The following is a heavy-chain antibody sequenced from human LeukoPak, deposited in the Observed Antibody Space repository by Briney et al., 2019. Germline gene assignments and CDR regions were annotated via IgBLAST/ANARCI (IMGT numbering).Heavy chain of an antibody. CDR2: ISNTGDSI. CDR3: GRGHWGLDY. CDR1: GFTFSDSY. J-gene: IGHJ4*02. V-gene: IGHV3-11*04. Sequence: GGSLRLSCAASGFTFSDSYMTWIRQAPGKGLEWVSFISNTGDSIYYADSVKGRFTISRDNAMTSLYLQMNSLRAEDTAVYYCGRGHWGLDYWGQGTLVTVSS. D-gene: IGHD7-27*01.